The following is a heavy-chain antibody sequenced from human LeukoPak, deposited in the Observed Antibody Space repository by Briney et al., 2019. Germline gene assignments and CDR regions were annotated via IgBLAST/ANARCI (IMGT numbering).Heavy chain of an antibody. Sequence: GGSLRLSCAASGFTFSSYSMNWVRQAPGKGLECVSSISSSSSYIYYADSVKGRFTISRDNAKNSLYLQMNSLRAEDTAVYYCAREGPYHDSSGFYHDAFDIWGQGTMVTVSS. V-gene: IGHV3-21*01. CDR2: ISSSSSYI. CDR3: AREGPYHDSSGFYHDAFDI. CDR1: GFTFSSYS. D-gene: IGHD3-22*01. J-gene: IGHJ3*02.